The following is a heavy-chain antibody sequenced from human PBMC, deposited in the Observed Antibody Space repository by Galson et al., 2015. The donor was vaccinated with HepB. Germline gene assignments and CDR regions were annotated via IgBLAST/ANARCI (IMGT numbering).Heavy chain of an antibody. CDR2: IYYSGGN. Sequence: ETLSLTCTVAGGSISRRNYYWGWIRQPPGKGLEWIASIYYSGGNYDNPSLRSRVIISVDTSKNQFSLKLSSVTAADTAMYYCARQPVNPDCSSSSCYIFPPAYFDNWGQGTLITVPS. CDR1: GGSISRRNYY. J-gene: IGHJ4*02. D-gene: IGHD2-2*02. V-gene: IGHV4-39*01. CDR3: ARQPVNPDCSSSSCYIFPPAYFDN.